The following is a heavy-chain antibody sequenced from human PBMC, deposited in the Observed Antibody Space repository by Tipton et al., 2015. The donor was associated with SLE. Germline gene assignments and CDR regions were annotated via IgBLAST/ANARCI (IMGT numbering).Heavy chain of an antibody. CDR3: AGSSRWYFDL. D-gene: IGHD6-6*01. J-gene: IGHJ2*01. V-gene: IGHV3-74*01. CDR2: ITPDGSGV. CDR1: GFTFDDYT. Sequence: GSLRLSCAASGFTFDDYTMHWVRQAPGKGLVWVSRITPDGSGVNYADSVKGRFTISRDNAKNTLYLQMNSLRAEDTAVYYCAGSSRWYFDLWGRGTLVTVSS.